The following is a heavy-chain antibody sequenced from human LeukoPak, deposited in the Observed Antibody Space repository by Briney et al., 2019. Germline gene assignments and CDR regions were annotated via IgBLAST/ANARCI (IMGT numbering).Heavy chain of an antibody. CDR2: INTNTGNP. CDR1: GGTFSSYA. Sequence: ASVNVSCKASGGTFSSYAISWVRQAPGQGLEWMGWINTNTGNPTYAQGFTGRFVFSLDTSVSTAYLQISSLKAEDTAVYYCAREVIAAAGTNGDYWGQGTLVTVSS. V-gene: IGHV7-4-1*02. CDR3: AREVIAAAGTNGDY. D-gene: IGHD6-13*01. J-gene: IGHJ4*02.